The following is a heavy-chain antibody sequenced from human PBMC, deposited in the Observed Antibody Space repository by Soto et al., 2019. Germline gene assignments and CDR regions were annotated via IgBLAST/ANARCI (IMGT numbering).Heavy chain of an antibody. Sequence: ASVKVSCKASGYTFTSYDINWVRQATGQGLEWMGWMNPNSGNTGYAQKFQGRVTMTRKTSISTAYMELSSLRSEDTAVYYCARGSRYCSGGSCYSADYWGQGTLVTVSS. CDR3: ARGSRYCSGGSCYSADY. V-gene: IGHV1-8*01. CDR1: GYTFTSYD. CDR2: MNPNSGNT. J-gene: IGHJ4*02. D-gene: IGHD2-15*01.